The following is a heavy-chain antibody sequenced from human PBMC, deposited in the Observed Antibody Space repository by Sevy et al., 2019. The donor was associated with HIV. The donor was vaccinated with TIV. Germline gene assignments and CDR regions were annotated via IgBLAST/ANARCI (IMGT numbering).Heavy chain of an antibody. Sequence: GGSLRLSCGASGFTFGSYWMHWVRQVPGKGLEWVSRIRDDGRSTTYADSVRGRFTISRDNAKNTLYLQMNGLRAEDTAVYYCARDSVTVSGIVLYALDIWGQGTMVTVSS. D-gene: IGHD3-3*01. CDR3: ARDSVTVSGIVLYALDI. J-gene: IGHJ3*02. V-gene: IGHV3-74*01. CDR1: GFTFGSYW. CDR2: IRDDGRST.